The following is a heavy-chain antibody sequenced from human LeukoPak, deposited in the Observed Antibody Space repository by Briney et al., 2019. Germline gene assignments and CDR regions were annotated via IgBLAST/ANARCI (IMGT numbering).Heavy chain of an antibody. CDR3: TTVWNCGGDCSDAFDI. D-gene: IGHD2-21*02. Sequence: PGGSLRLSCAVSGFTVSRDYMRWVRQAPGKGLEWVGRIKSKTDGGTTDYAAPVKGRFTISRDDSKNTLYLQMNSLKTEDTAVYYCTTVWNCGGDCSDAFDIWGQGTMVTVSS. CDR1: GFTVSRDY. V-gene: IGHV3-15*01. J-gene: IGHJ3*02. CDR2: IKSKTDGGTT.